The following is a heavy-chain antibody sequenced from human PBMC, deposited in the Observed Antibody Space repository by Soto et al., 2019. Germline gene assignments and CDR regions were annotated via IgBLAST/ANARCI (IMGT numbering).Heavy chain of an antibody. V-gene: IGHV3-33*05. J-gene: IGHJ6*03. CDR2: ISYDGTKT. CDR1: GFTFSNYD. Sequence: QLQLVESGGGVVQPGRSLRLSCAASGFTFSNYDMHWVRQAPGKGLEWVAGISYDGTKTYYADSVTGRFTVSRDNSKNTRYLQMNSLRVEDTAVYYCARVTGDRYYYYYMDVWGKGTTVTVSS. D-gene: IGHD7-27*01. CDR3: ARVTGDRYYYYYMDV.